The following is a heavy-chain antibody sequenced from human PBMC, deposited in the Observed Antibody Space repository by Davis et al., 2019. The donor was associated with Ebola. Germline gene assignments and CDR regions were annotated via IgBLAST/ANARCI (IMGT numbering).Heavy chain of an antibody. CDR2: ISYDGSNK. V-gene: IGHV3-30*18. J-gene: IGHJ3*02. D-gene: IGHD1-26*01. CDR3: AKDTTNIWFDI. CDR1: GFTFSSNS. Sequence: GESLKISCAASGFTFSSNSMNWVRQAPGKGLEWVAVISYDGSNKYYADSVKGRFTISRDNSKNTLYLQMNGLRVEDTAIYYCAKDTTNIWFDIWGQGTMVTVSS.